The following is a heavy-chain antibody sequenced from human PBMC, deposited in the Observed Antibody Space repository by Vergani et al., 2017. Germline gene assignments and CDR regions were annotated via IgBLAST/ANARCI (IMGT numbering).Heavy chain of an antibody. Sequence: QVQLVESGGGVVQPGRSRRLSCAASGFTFNQYGMHWVRQAPGKGLEWVAVTWYDGNNKQYADSVKGRFTISRDNSKSTMYLQMNSLRDEDTGVYYCARDLRLLYNRFDPWGQGTLVTVSS. V-gene: IGHV3-33*01. CDR3: ARDLRLLYNRFDP. CDR1: GFTFNQYG. D-gene: IGHD1-14*01. J-gene: IGHJ5*02. CDR2: TWYDGNNK.